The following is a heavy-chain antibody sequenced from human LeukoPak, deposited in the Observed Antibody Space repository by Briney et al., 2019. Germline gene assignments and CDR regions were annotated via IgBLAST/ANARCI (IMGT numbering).Heavy chain of an antibody. Sequence: PSETLCLTCTVSGVSISSNSYYWGWIRQPPGKGLEWIGSIYYSGSTYYNPSLKSRVTISVDTSKKQFSLKLTFVTATDTAVYYCARVAAAGPNGPFDYWVPGTLVTVSS. CDR2: IYYSGST. CDR3: ARVAAAGPNGPFDY. V-gene: IGHV4-39*01. CDR1: GVSISSNSYY. D-gene: IGHD6-13*01. J-gene: IGHJ4*02.